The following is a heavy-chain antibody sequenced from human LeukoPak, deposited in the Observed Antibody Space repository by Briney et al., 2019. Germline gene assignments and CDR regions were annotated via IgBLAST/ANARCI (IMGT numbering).Heavy chain of an antibody. CDR3: AKTVYSSGYYPPCDY. J-gene: IGHJ4*02. D-gene: IGHD3-22*01. CDR1: GFTFSSYG. CDR2: ISYDGSNK. Sequence: GGSLRLSCAASGFTFSSYGMHWVRQAPGKGLEWVAVISYDGSNKYYADSVKGRFTISRDNSKNTLYLQMNSLRAEDTAVYYCAKTVYSSGYYPPCDYWGQGTLVTVSS. V-gene: IGHV3-30*18.